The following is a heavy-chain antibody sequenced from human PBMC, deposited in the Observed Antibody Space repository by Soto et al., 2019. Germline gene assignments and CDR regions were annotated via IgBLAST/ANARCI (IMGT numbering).Heavy chain of an antibody. Sequence: GGSLRLSCAASGFTFSSYGMHWVRQAPGKGLEWVAVISYDGSNKYYADSVKGRFTISIDNSKNTLYLQMNSLRAEDTAVYYCAKGGAVADYYHYGMDVWGQGTTVTVSS. CDR3: AKGGAVADYYHYGMDV. V-gene: IGHV3-30*18. D-gene: IGHD6-19*01. J-gene: IGHJ6*02. CDR2: ISYDGSNK. CDR1: GFTFSSYG.